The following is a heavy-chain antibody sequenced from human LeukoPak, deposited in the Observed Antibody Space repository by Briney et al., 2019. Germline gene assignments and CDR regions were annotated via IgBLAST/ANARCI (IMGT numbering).Heavy chain of an antibody. J-gene: IGHJ4*02. Sequence: GGSLRLSCEASGFIFSSYWMSWVRQAPGKGLEWVANMKQDGSDKYYADSVKGRFTISRDNAKNSLDLQTNSLRVEDTAVYYCARTGAVCRGGSCYYSFDYWGQGTLVTVSS. CDR2: MKQDGSDK. CDR1: GFIFSSYW. D-gene: IGHD2-15*01. CDR3: ARTGAVCRGGSCYYSFDY. V-gene: IGHV3-7*01.